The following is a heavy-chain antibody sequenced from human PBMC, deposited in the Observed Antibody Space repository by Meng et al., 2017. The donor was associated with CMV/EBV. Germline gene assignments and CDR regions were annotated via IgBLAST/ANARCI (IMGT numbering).Heavy chain of an antibody. V-gene: IGHV3-30*04. CDR1: GFTFSSYA. CDR2: ISYDGSNK. Sequence: GESLKISCAASGFTFSSYAMHWVRQAPGKGLEWVAVISYDGSNKYYADSVKGRFTISRDNSKNTLYLQMNSLRAEDTAVYYCARPYRWGGIVVVPAAIINWFGPWGQGTLVTVSS. CDR3: ARPYRWGGIVVVPAAIINWFGP. J-gene: IGHJ5*02. D-gene: IGHD2-2*02.